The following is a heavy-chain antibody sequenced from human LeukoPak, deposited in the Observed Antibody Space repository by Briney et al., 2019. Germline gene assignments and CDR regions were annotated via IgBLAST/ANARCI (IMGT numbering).Heavy chain of an antibody. V-gene: IGHV4-39*07. CDR3: ARDHHYDSSGYEAGDDY. J-gene: IGHJ4*02. CDR2: IYYSGST. CDR1: GDSISSSSSY. Sequence: SETLSLTCTVSGDSISSSSSYWGWIRQPPGEGLEWIGSIYYSGSTYYNPSLKSRVTISVDTSKNQFSLKLSSVTAADTAVYYCARDHHYDSSGYEAGDDYWGQGTLVTVSS. D-gene: IGHD3-22*01.